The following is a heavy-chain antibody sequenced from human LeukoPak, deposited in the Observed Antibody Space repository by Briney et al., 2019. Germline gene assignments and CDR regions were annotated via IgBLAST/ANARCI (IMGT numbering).Heavy chain of an antibody. Sequence: GGSLRLSCAASGFTFSSYAMSWVRQAPGKGLEWVSAISNNGGYTYYADSVQGRFTISRDNSKNTLYLQMNSLRAEDTAVYYCAKAHRDSGNYYYYCGLDVWGQGTMVTV. CDR2: ISNNGGYT. V-gene: IGHV3-23*01. D-gene: IGHD1-26*01. CDR1: GFTFSSYA. J-gene: IGHJ6*02. CDR3: AKAHRDSGNYYYYCGLDV.